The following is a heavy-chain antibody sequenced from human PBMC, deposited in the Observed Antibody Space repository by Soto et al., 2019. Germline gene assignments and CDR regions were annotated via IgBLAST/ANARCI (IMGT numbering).Heavy chain of an antibody. D-gene: IGHD3-22*01. CDR1: GFTFSTFA. CDR2: ISYDGSQK. CDR3: SRDTDGSRGYYWNYVFDI. J-gene: IGHJ3*02. Sequence: QVQLVESGGGVVQPGRSLRLSCAASGFTFSTFALHWVRQAPGKGLEWVAVISYDGSQKYYADSVKGRITISRDNSMKTLYLPMNSLRVEDTAVYYCSRDTDGSRGYYWNYVFDIWGQGTMVTVSS. V-gene: IGHV3-30-3*01.